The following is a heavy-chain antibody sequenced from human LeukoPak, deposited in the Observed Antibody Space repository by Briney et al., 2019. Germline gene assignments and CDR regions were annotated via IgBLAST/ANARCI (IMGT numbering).Heavy chain of an antibody. D-gene: IGHD3-22*01. J-gene: IGHJ1*01. V-gene: IGHV3-7*04. CDR3: ARDLTVYYYDSSGLEH. Sequence: GGSLRLSCAASGFTFSSYWMSWVRQAPGKGLEWVANIKQDGSEKYYVDSVKGRFTISRDNAENSLYLQMNSLRAEDTAVYYCARDLTVYYYDSSGLEHWGQGTLVTVSS. CDR2: IKQDGSEK. CDR1: GFTFSSYW.